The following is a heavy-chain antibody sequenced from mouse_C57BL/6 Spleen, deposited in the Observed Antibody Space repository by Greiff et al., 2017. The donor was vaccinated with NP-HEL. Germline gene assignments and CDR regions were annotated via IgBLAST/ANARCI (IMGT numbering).Heavy chain of an antibody. Sequence: VQLQQSGAELVKAGASVKMSCKASGYTFTSYWMHWVKPRLGQGLEWFAETNPTNGRTYYNEKFKSKATLTVDKSSSTAYMLLSGPTFEDSAVYYCARIKKLVATYFDYWGQGTTLTVSS. D-gene: IGHD1-1*01. CDR3: ARIKKLVATYFDY. V-gene: IGHV1S81*02. CDR1: GYTFTSYW. CDR2: TNPTNGRT. J-gene: IGHJ2*01.